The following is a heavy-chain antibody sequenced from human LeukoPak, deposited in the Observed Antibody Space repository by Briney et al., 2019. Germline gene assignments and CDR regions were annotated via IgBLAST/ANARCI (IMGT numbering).Heavy chain of an antibody. CDR1: GGSISSYY. V-gene: IGHV4-59*01. D-gene: IGHD5-12*01. Sequence: SETLSLTCAVSGGSISSYYWSWIRQPPGKGLEWIGYIYHSGSTNYNPSLKSRVTVSVDTSKNQFSLKLSSVTAADTAVYYCARGGGYASPIGYWGQGALVTVSS. CDR3: ARGGGYASPIGY. CDR2: IYHSGST. J-gene: IGHJ4*02.